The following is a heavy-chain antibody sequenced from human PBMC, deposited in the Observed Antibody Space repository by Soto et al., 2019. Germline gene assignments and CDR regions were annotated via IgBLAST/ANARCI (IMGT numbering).Heavy chain of an antibody. CDR1: GFSFGDSY. CDR2: ISGGSSYT. CDR3: AKTIVAASGYYFDH. Sequence: QVQVVESGGGLVKPGGSLRLACAASGFSFGDSYMSWVRQAPGKGLEWLSYISGGSSYTNYADSVKGRFTISRDNAKRSLYLEMNSLRADDTAVYYCAKTIVAASGYYFDHWGQGNLVTVSS. J-gene: IGHJ4*02. D-gene: IGHD2-21*01. V-gene: IGHV3-11*06.